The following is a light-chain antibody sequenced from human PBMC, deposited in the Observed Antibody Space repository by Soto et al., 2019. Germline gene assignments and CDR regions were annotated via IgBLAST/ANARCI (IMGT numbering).Light chain of an antibody. CDR3: AAWDDNSWV. CDR2: INN. V-gene: IGLV1-44*01. Sequence: QSVLTQPPSASGAPGQRVTISCSGSDSNVGSTAVNWYQQVPGTAPKLLIFINNQRPSGVPDRFSGSKSGTSASLAISGLRSEDEADYYCAAWDDNSWVFGGGTKLTVL. J-gene: IGLJ3*02. CDR1: DSNVGSTA.